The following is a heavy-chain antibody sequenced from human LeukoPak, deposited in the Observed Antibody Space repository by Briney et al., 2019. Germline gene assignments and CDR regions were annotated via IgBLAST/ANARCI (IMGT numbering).Heavy chain of an antibody. V-gene: IGHV4-39*07. CDR1: RGSISTDSYY. Sequence: SETLSLTCSVSRGSISTDSYYWGWIRRPPGKGLEWIGTIFYSGSTYYNPSLKSRVTISIDTSKNQFSLKVRSLTAADTAVYYCARVVALAGHYYYYYMDVWGKGPRSPSP. CDR2: IFYSGST. J-gene: IGHJ6*03. CDR3: ARVVALAGHYYYYYMDV. D-gene: IGHD6-19*01.